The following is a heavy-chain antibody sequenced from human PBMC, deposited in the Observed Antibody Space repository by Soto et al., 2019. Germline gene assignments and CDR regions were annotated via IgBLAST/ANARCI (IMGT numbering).Heavy chain of an antibody. CDR3: ARLGGYDFWSGYLGWFDP. CDR2: ISAYNGNT. J-gene: IGHJ5*02. V-gene: IGHV1-18*01. CDR1: GYTFTSYG. D-gene: IGHD3-3*01. Sequence: QVRLVQSGAEVKKPGASVKVSCKASGYTFTSYGISWVRQAPGQGLEWMGWISAYNGNTNYAQKLQGRVTMTTDTSTSTAYMELRSLRSDDTAVYYCARLGGYDFWSGYLGWFDPWGQGTLVTVSS.